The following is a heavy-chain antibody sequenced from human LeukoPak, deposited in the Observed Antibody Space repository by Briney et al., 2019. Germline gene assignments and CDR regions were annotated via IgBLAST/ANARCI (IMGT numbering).Heavy chain of an antibody. CDR3: ARDRGYYDSSGYYIYSWYFDL. V-gene: IGHV1-2*02. J-gene: IGHJ2*01. D-gene: IGHD3-22*01. Sequence: ASVKVSCKASGYTFTGYYMHWVRQAPGQGLEWMGWINPNSGGTNYAQKFQGRVTMTRDTSISTAYMELSRLRSDDTAVYYCARDRGYYDSSGYYIYSWYFDLWGRGTLVTVSS. CDR1: GYTFTGYY. CDR2: INPNSGGT.